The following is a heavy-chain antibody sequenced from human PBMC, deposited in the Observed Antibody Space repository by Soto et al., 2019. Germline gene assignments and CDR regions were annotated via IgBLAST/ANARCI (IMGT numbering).Heavy chain of an antibody. CDR1: GYTFTGYY. CDR2: INTQAGGT. J-gene: IGHJ5*01. V-gene: IGHV1-2*02. CDR3: ARSIVPKVTRLIDT. D-gene: IGHD3-16*02. Sequence: AXVKVSCKASGYTFTGYYMHWVRQAPGQGLEWMGWINTQAGGTSYAQRFQGRVTMTRDTSMSTAYMELNRLRSDDTAVYYCARSIVPKVTRLIDTWGQGTLVTVSS.